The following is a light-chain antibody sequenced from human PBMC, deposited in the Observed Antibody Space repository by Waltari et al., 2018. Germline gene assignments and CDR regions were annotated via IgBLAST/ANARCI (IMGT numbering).Light chain of an antibody. J-gene: IGKJ1*01. CDR1: QSITTS. CDR3: QQYFMTPT. Sequence: DIQMTQSPSTLSASVGDTVIISCRASQSITTSLAWYQQKPGKAPDVLIYGASNLESGVPSRFSGSGSGTEFTLTISSLQAEDVAVYYCQQYFMTPTFGQGTRVEIK. CDR2: GAS. V-gene: IGKV1-5*03.